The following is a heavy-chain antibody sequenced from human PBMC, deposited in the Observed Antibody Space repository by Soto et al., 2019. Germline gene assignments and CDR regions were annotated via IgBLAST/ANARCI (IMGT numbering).Heavy chain of an antibody. Sequence: QVQLVESGGGVVQPGRSLRLSCAASGFTFSSYAMHWVRQAPGKGLEWVAVISYDGSNKYYADSVKGRFTISRDNSKNTLYLQMNSLRAEDTAVYYCAREVRPRVYCSSTSCYGVWNWFDPWGQGTLVTVSS. CDR2: ISYDGSNK. V-gene: IGHV3-30-3*01. CDR3: AREVRPRVYCSSTSCYGVWNWFDP. D-gene: IGHD2-2*01. J-gene: IGHJ5*02. CDR1: GFTFSSYA.